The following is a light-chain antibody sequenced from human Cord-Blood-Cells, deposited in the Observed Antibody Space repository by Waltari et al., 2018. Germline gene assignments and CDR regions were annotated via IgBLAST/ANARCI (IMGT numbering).Light chain of an antibody. V-gene: IGLV2-8*01. J-gene: IGLJ3*02. CDR1: RSDAGGYNY. CDR2: VVS. Sequence: QSALTQPPSASGSPGQSVTISCPGTRSDAGGYNYVSWYQQPPGKDPKLMIYVVSKRPSGVPDRFSGSKSGNTASLTVSGLQAEDEADYYCSSYAGSNNLVFGGGTKLTVL. CDR3: SSYAGSNNLV.